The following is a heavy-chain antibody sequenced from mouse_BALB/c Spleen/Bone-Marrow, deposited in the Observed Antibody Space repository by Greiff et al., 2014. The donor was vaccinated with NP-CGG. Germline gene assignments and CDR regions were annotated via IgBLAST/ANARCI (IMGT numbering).Heavy chain of an antibody. J-gene: IGHJ3*01. CDR1: GFNIKDTY. CDR3: AIYYYGSSGFAY. Sequence: VQLQQSGAELVKPGASVKLSCTASGFNIKDTYMHWVKQRPEQGLEWIGRIDPANGNTKYDPKFQGKATITADTSSNTAYLQLSNLTPEDTAVYYCAIYYYGSSGFAYWGQGTLVTVSA. V-gene: IGHV14-3*02. D-gene: IGHD1-1*01. CDR2: IDPANGNT.